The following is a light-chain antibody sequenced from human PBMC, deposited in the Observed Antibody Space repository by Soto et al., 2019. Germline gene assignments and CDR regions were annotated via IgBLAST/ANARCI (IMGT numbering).Light chain of an antibody. CDR2: AAS. Sequence: DIQMTQSPFSLSASVGDTVTLTCRASQDISNYLNWLQQKPGKAPKLLIYAASTLQTGVPSRFSGSESWTDFTPTISSLQPEDFAIYFCLQSYTFPFTFGPGTRVEIK. CDR3: LQSYTFPFT. V-gene: IGKV1-39*01. CDR1: QDISNY. J-gene: IGKJ3*01.